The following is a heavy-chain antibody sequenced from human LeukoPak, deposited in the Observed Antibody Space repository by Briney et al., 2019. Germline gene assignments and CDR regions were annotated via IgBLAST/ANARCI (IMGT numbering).Heavy chain of an antibody. CDR2: ISGSGGST. D-gene: IGHD3-22*01. J-gene: IGHJ4*02. CDR1: GFAFTNFA. CDR3: ARGYYYTTGSYSFDY. Sequence: PGGSLRLSCAASGFAFTNFAMNWVRQAPGKGLEWVSTISGSGGSTYYADSVKGRFTISRANSKNTLSLQMNSLRAEDTAVYYCARGYYYTTGSYSFDYWGQGTLVTVSS. V-gene: IGHV3-23*01.